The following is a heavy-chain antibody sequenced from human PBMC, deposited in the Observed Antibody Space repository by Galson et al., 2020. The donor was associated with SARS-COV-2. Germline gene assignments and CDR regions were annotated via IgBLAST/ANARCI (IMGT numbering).Heavy chain of an antibody. Sequence: ASVKVSCKVSGYTLTELSMHWVRQAPGKGLEWMGGFDPEDGETIYAQKFQGRVTMTEDTSTDTAYMELSSLRSEDTAVYYCATGVAVAGTFYHYYYYYGMDVWGQGTTVTVSS. D-gene: IGHD6-19*01. V-gene: IGHV1-24*01. CDR2: FDPEDGET. CDR1: GYTLTELS. CDR3: ATGVAVAGTFYHYYYYYGMDV. J-gene: IGHJ6*02.